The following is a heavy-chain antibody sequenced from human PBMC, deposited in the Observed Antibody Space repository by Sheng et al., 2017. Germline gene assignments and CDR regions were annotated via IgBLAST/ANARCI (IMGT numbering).Heavy chain of an antibody. CDR1: GYTFTSYG. D-gene: IGHD3-10*01. V-gene: IGHV1-18*01. CDR3: ARNKIQGSGSHYTFDI. Sequence: QVQLVQSGAEVKKPGASVKVSCKASGYTFTSYGISWVRQAPGQGLEWMGWISSYNGDTNYAPKLQGRVTMTTDTSTSTAYMELRSLRSDDTAVYYCARNKIQGSGSHYTFDIWGQGTMVTVSS. J-gene: IGHJ3*02. CDR2: ISSYNGDT.